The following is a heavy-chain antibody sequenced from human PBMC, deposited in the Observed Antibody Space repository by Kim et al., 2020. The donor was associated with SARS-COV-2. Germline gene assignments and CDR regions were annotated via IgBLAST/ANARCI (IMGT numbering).Heavy chain of an antibody. D-gene: IGHD3-3*01. V-gene: IGHV3-30-3*01. CDR2: ISYDGSNK. J-gene: IGHJ3*02. Sequence: GGSLRLSCAASGFTFSSYAMHWVRQAPGKGLEWVAVISYDGSNKYYADSVKGRFTISRDNSKNTLYLQMNSLRAEDTAVYYCARAHIRPIFGVVIHDAFDIWGQGTMVTVSS. CDR3: ARAHIRPIFGVVIHDAFDI. CDR1: GFTFSSYA.